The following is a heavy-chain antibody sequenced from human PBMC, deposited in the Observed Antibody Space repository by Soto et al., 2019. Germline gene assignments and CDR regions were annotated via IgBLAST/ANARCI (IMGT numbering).Heavy chain of an antibody. Sequence: EVQVLESGGGLVQPGGSLRLSCEVSGLTIAPYAMSWVRQAPGKGLEWVSAISGSGGTTYYADSVKGRFTISRDNSKNTLLLQMNSLRAEDTAVYHCAKGATGTWLDYYFDYWGQGTLVTVSS. V-gene: IGHV3-23*01. CDR3: AKGATGTWLDYYFDY. CDR1: GLTIAPYA. J-gene: IGHJ4*02. D-gene: IGHD1-1*01. CDR2: ISGSGGTT.